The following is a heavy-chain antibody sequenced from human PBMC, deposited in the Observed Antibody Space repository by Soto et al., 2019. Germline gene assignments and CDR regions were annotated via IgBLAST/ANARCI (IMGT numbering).Heavy chain of an antibody. D-gene: IGHD3-10*01. CDR2: ISYDGSNK. CDR3: ATMVRPGYYYYYGMDV. Sequence: PGGSLRLSCAASGFTFSSYAMHWVRQAPGKGLEWVAVISYDGSNKYYADSVKGRFTISRDNSKNTLYLQMNSLRAEDTAVYYCATMVRPGYYYYYGMDVWGQGTTVTVSS. J-gene: IGHJ6*02. CDR1: GFTFSSYA. V-gene: IGHV3-30-3*01.